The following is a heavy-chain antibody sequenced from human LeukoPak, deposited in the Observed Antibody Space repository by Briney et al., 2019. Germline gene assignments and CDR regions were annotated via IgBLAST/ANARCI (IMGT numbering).Heavy chain of an antibody. CDR1: GFTFSSYS. J-gene: IGHJ4*02. CDR2: IRSKAYGGTT. Sequence: PGGSLRLSCAASGFTFSSYSMNWVRQAPGKGLEWVGFIRSKAYGGTTEYAASVKGRFSISGDDFETIAYLQMNSLKTEDTAVYYCARYFASGSFEFDYWGQGTLVTVSS. CDR3: ARYFASGSFEFDY. V-gene: IGHV3-49*04. D-gene: IGHD3-10*01.